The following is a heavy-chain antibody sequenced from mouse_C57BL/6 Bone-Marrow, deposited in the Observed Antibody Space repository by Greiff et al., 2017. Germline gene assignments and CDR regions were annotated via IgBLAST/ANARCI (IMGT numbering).Heavy chain of an antibody. J-gene: IGHJ3*01. CDR2: ISDGGSYT. CDR1: GFTFSSYA. V-gene: IGHV5-4*03. CDR3: ARGGSWFAY. Sequence: EVKLVESGGGLVKPGGSLKLSCAASGFTFSSYALSWVRQTPEKRLEWVATISDGGSYTYYPATVKGRFTISRDNAKNNLYLQMSHLKSEVTAMSDCARGGSWFAYWGQGTLVTVSA.